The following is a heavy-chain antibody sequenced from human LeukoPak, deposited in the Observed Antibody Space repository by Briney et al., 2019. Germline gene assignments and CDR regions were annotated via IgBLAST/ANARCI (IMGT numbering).Heavy chain of an antibody. D-gene: IGHD5-18*01. J-gene: IGHJ4*02. V-gene: IGHV1-46*01. CDR1: GYTFTSYY. Sequence: PWAPVKVSCKASGYTFTSYYMHWVRQAPGQGLEWMGIINPSGGSTSYAQKFQGRVTMTRDTSTSTVYMELSSLRSEDTAVYYCAREGVNTAFDYWGQGTLVTVSS. CDR3: AREGVNTAFDY. CDR2: INPSGGST.